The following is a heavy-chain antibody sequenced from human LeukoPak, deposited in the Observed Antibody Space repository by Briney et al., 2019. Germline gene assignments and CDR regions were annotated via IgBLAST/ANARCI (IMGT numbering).Heavy chain of an antibody. Sequence: GGSLRLSCAASGFTFSSYAMSWVRQAPGKGLEWVSAISGSGGSTYYADSVKGRFTISRDNSKNTLYLQMNSLRAEDTAVYYCAKVEQQLVLSPVDWAYYLDYWGQGTLVTVSS. J-gene: IGHJ4*02. V-gene: IGHV3-23*01. CDR3: AKVEQQLVLSPVDWAYYLDY. D-gene: IGHD6-13*01. CDR1: GFTFSSYA. CDR2: ISGSGGST.